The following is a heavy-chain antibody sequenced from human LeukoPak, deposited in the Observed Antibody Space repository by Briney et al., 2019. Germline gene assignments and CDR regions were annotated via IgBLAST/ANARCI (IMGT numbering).Heavy chain of an antibody. J-gene: IGHJ4*02. D-gene: IGHD1-1*01. CDR1: GGSFSGYY. CDR2: IYYTGST. Sequence: SETLSLTCAVYGGSFSGYYWSWIRQHPGKGLEWIGYIYYTGSTNNNPSLKSRITLSVDTSKNQFSLRLSSVTAADTAVYYCARRVGKYPTYYFDYWGQGTLVTVSS. V-gene: IGHV4-34*09. CDR3: ARRVGKYPTYYFDY.